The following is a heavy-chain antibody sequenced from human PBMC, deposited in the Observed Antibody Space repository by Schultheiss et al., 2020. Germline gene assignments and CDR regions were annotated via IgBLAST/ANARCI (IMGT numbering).Heavy chain of an antibody. V-gene: IGHV1-3*01. CDR1: GYTFTSYA. CDR3: ARNWNYAHYYYYYMDV. Sequence: ASVTVSFKASGYTFTSYAMHWVRQAPGQRLEWMGWINAGNGNTKYSQKFQGRVTITRDTSASTAYMELSSLRSEDTAVYYCARNWNYAHYYYYYMDVWGQGTTVTVSS. CDR2: INAGNGNT. D-gene: IGHD1-7*01. J-gene: IGHJ6*03.